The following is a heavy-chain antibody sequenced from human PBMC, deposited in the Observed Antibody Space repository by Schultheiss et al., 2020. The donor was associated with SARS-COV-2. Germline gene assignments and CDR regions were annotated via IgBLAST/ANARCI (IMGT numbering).Heavy chain of an antibody. J-gene: IGHJ4*02. CDR3: ARDDYGDYEDY. Sequence: ASVKVSCKASGGTFSSYAISWVRQAPGQGLEWMGWISADNGKTKYAQKLQGRVTMTTDTSTSTAYMELSSLRSDDTAVYYCARDDYGDYEDYWGQGTLVTVSS. D-gene: IGHD4-17*01. V-gene: IGHV1-18*01. CDR2: ISADNGKT. CDR1: GGTFSSYA.